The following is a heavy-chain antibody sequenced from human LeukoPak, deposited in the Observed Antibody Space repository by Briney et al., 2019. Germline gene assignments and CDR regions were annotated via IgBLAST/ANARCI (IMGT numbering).Heavy chain of an antibody. D-gene: IGHD3-16*01. CDR1: GGSISSYY. V-gene: IGHV4-59*01. CDR2: IYYSGST. Sequence: SETLSLTCTVSGGSISSYYRSWIRQPPGKGLEWIGYIYYSGSTNYNPPLKSRVTISVDTSKNQFSLKLSSVTAADTAVYYCARDRGLGHDYWGQGTLVTVSS. J-gene: IGHJ4*02. CDR3: ARDRGLGHDY.